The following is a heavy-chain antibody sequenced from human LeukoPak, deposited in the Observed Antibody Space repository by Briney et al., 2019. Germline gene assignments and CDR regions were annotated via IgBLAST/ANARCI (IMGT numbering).Heavy chain of an antibody. CDR3: AKESLIAVAGTNAFDI. J-gene: IGHJ3*02. CDR2: ISGSGGST. V-gene: IGHV3-23*01. CDR1: GFTFSSYA. Sequence: PGGSLRLSCAASGFTFSSYAMSWVRQAPGKGLEWVSAISGSGGSTNYADSVKGRFTISRDNSKNTLYLQMNSLRAEDTAVYYCAKESLIAVAGTNAFDIWGQGTMVTVSS. D-gene: IGHD6-19*01.